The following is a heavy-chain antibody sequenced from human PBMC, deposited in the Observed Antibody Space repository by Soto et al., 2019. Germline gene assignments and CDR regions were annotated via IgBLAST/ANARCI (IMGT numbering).Heavy chain of an antibody. J-gene: IGHJ5*02. CDR1: GFTFSTYW. Sequence: EVQLVESGGGLVQPGGCLRLSCAASGFTFSTYWMHWILQVPGKGLEWVSRINSDASHTYYADSVKSRFTISREHDKNTLHLEMKSQRDEDTAVYYCVRDGHYINNSCYGNWFDPWGQGTLVNVTS. D-gene: IGHD2-15*01. V-gene: IGHV3-74*01. CDR2: INSDASHT. CDR3: VRDGHYINNSCYGNWFDP.